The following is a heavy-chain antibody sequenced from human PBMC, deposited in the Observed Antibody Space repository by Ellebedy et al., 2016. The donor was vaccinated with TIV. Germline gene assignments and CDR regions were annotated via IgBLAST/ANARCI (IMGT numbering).Heavy chain of an antibody. J-gene: IGHJ1*01. D-gene: IGHD2-15*01. CDR1: GFTFSSYV. CDR2: ISGSGGST. V-gene: IGHV3-23*01. CDR3: AKGPHRSGGYFQH. Sequence: PGGSLRLSCAASGFTFSSYVMSWVRKAPGKGLEWVSAISGSGGSTYYADSVKGRFTISRDNSKNTLYLQMNSLRAEDTAVYYCAKGPHRSGGYFQHWGQGTLVTVSS.